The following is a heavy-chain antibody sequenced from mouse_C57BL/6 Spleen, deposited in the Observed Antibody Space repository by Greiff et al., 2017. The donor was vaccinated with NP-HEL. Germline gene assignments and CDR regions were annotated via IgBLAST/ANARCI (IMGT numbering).Heavy chain of an antibody. CDR3: ARSPFDYGSSYDAMDY. CDR2: IDPANGNT. D-gene: IGHD1-1*01. J-gene: IGHJ4*01. CDR1: GFNIKNTY. Sequence: EVQLQQPVAELVRPGASVKLSCTASGFNIKNTYMHWVKQRPEQGLEWIGRIDPANGNTKYAPKFQGKATITADTSSNTAYLQLSSLTSEDTAIYYCARSPFDYGSSYDAMDYWGQGTSVTVSS. V-gene: IGHV14-3*01.